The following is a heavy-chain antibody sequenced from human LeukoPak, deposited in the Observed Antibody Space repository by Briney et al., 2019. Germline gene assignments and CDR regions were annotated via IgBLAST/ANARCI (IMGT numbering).Heavy chain of an antibody. V-gene: IGHV3-7*03. CDR1: GFTFSSYW. CDR3: ARDYGDYYFDY. Sequence: RGSLRLSCAASGFTFSSYWMSWVRQAPGKGLEWVANIKQDGSEKYYVDSVKGRFTISRDNAKNSLYLQMNSLRAEDTAVYYCARDYGDYYFDYWGQGTLVTVSS. J-gene: IGHJ4*02. CDR2: IKQDGSEK. D-gene: IGHD4-17*01.